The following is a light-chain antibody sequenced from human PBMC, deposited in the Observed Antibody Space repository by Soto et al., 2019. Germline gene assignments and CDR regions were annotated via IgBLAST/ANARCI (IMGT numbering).Light chain of an antibody. CDR2: EAS. CDR3: QQYSTFST. J-gene: IGKJ1*01. CDR1: QMIYTW. Sequence: DIQMTQSPSTLSASVGDRVTITCRASQMIYTWLAWYQQKPGKAPKLLIYEASSLDVGVPSRFSGSGSGTEFTLTISSLQLEDFATYYCQQYSTFSTFGQGTKVDIK. V-gene: IGKV1-5*03.